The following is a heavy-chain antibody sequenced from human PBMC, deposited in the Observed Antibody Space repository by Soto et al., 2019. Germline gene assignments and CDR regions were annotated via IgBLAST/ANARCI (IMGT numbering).Heavy chain of an antibody. J-gene: IGHJ5*02. CDR1: GFTFSSYA. CDR3: AREGATWTTYNWFDP. CDR2: ISYDGSNK. V-gene: IGHV3-30-3*01. Sequence: GGSLRLSCAASGFTFSSYAMHWVRQAPGKGLEWVAVISYDGSNKYYADSVKGRFTISRDNSKNTLYLQMNSLRAEDTAVYYCAREGATWTTYNWFDPWGQGTLVTVSS. D-gene: IGHD4-17*01.